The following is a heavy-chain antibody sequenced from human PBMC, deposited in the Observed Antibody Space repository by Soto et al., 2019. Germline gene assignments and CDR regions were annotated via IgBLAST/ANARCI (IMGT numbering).Heavy chain of an antibody. CDR3: ARHYYDFWSGYSTGPFDY. CDR2: IYYSGST. V-gene: IGHV4-31*03. CDR1: GGSISSGGYY. D-gene: IGHD3-3*01. Sequence: PSETLSLTCTVSGGSISSGGYYWSWIRQHPGKGLEWIGYIYYSGSTYYNPSLKSRVTISVDTSKNQFSLKLSSVTAADTAVYYCARHYYDFWSGYSTGPFDYWGQGTLVTVSS. J-gene: IGHJ4*02.